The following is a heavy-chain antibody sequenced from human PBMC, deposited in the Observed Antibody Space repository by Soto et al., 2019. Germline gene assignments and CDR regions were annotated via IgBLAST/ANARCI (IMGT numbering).Heavy chain of an antibody. D-gene: IGHD3-10*01. CDR3: AKDIKNYYGSGSMDV. CDR1: GFTFDDYA. Sequence: EVQLVESGGGLVQPGRSLRLSCAASGFTFDDYAMHWVRQAPGKGLEWVSGISWNSGSIGYADSVKGRFTISRDNAKNSLYLQMNSLRAEDTALYYCAKDIKNYYGSGSMDVWGNGTTVTVSS. CDR2: ISWNSGSI. V-gene: IGHV3-9*01. J-gene: IGHJ6*04.